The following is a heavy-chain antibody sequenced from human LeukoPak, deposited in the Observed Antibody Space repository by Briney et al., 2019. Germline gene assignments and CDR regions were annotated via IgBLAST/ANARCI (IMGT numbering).Heavy chain of an antibody. V-gene: IGHV1-69*05. CDR3: ARDRRYYDSSGYHHYYMDV. CDR1: GGTFSSYA. Sequence: GAGVQVSCKASGGTFSSYAIGWVRQPPGQGREWMGGIIPIFGTANYAQKLQGRVTMTTDTSTSTAYMELRSLRSDDTAVCYCARDRRYYDSSGYHHYYMDVWGKGTTVTVSS. CDR2: IIPIFGTA. J-gene: IGHJ6*03. D-gene: IGHD3-22*01.